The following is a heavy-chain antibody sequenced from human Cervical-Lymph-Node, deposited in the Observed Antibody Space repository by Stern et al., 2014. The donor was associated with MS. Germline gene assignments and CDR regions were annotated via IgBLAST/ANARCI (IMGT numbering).Heavy chain of an antibody. CDR3: ARNKGEGVTGPFDP. V-gene: IGHV4-4*02. Sequence: QVQLQESGPGLVKPSGTLSLTCAVSGDSISSSNWWNWVRQAPGKGLEWIGEIYHSGSTNYNPSLKSRVTMSVDKSKNQFSLKLSSGTAADTAVYYCARNKGEGVTGPFDPWGQGTLVTVSS. D-gene: IGHD2-8*02. J-gene: IGHJ5*02. CDR1: GDSISSSNW. CDR2: IYHSGST.